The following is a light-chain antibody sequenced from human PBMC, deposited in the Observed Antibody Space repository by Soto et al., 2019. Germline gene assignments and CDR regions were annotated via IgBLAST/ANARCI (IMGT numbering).Light chain of an antibody. CDR3: SSYAGSNNWV. Sequence: QSALTQPPSASGSPGQSVTISCTGTSSDVADYNYVSLYQQYPGKAPKLMIYEVSKRPSGVPDRFSGSKSGNTASLTVSGLQAEDEADYYCSSYAGSNNWVFGGGTKVTVL. CDR2: EVS. J-gene: IGLJ3*02. CDR1: SSDVADYNY. V-gene: IGLV2-8*01.